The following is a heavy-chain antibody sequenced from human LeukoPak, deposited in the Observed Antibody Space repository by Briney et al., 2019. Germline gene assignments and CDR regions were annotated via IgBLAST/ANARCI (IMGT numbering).Heavy chain of an antibody. Sequence: SETLSLTCAVYGGSFSGYYWSWIRQPPGKGLEWIGEINHSGSTNYNPSLKSRVTISVDTSKNQFSLKLSSVTAADTAVYYCARGHYDSSGYSDAFDIWGQGTMRTVSS. CDR3: ARGHYDSSGYSDAFDI. CDR2: INHSGST. J-gene: IGHJ3*02. D-gene: IGHD3-22*01. CDR1: GGSFSGYY. V-gene: IGHV4-34*01.